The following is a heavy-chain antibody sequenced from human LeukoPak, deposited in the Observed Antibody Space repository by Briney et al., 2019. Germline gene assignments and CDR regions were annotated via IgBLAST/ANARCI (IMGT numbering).Heavy chain of an antibody. CDR3: ARPYSGYDPDAFDI. CDR1: GFTFSSYE. Sequence: GGSLRLSCAASGFTFSSYEMNWVRQAPGKGLEWASYISSSGSTIYYADSVKGRFTISRDNAKNSLYLQMNSLRAEDTAVYYCARPYSGYDPDAFDIWGQGTMVTVSS. D-gene: IGHD5-12*01. J-gene: IGHJ3*02. CDR2: ISSSGSTI. V-gene: IGHV3-48*03.